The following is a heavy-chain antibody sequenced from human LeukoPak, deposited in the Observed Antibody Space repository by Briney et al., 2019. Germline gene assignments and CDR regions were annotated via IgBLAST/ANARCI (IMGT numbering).Heavy chain of an antibody. CDR2: ISGSGGST. D-gene: IGHD1-26*01. CDR1: GFTFSSYA. J-gene: IGHJ4*02. CDR3: AKSKLWELLPFDY. V-gene: IGHV3-23*01. Sequence: GGSLRLSCAASGFTFSSYAMSWVRQAPGKGLEWVSAISGSGGSTYYADSVKGRFTVSRDNSKNTLYLQMNSLRAEDTAVYYCAKSKLWELLPFDYWGQGTLVTVSS.